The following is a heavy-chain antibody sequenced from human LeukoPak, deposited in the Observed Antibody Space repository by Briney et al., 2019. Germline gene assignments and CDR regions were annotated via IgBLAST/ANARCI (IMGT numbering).Heavy chain of an antibody. J-gene: IGHJ4*02. Sequence: ASVKVSCKASGYTFTGYSMHWVRQAPGQGLEWMGWINPNSGDTNYAQTFQGRVTMTRDTSISTAYMEVSRLRSDDTAVYYCALPSAGGFDYWGQGTLVTVSS. D-gene: IGHD3-16*01. CDR3: ALPSAGGFDY. CDR1: GYTFTGYS. V-gene: IGHV1-2*02. CDR2: INPNSGDT.